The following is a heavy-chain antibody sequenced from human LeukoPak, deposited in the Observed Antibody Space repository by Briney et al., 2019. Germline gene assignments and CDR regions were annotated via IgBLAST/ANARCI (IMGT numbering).Heavy chain of an antibody. Sequence: GESLKISCKGSGYSFTSYWIGWVRQMPGKGLEWMGIIYPGDSDTRYSPSFQGQVTISADKSISTAYLQWSGLKASDTAMYYCATLGGFTFGGVIDSYYFDYWGQGTLVTVSS. D-gene: IGHD3-16*02. J-gene: IGHJ4*02. V-gene: IGHV5-51*01. CDR2: IYPGDSDT. CDR1: GYSFTSYW. CDR3: ATLGGFTFGGVIDSYYFDY.